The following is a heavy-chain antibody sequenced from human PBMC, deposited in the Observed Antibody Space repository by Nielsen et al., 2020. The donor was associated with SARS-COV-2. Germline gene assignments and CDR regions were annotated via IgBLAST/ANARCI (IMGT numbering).Heavy chain of an antibody. CDR3: AKMSPPGIAVGTAEYFQH. Sequence: GESLRLSCTASGFIFSSYAMSWVRQAPGKGLEWVSAISGSGGRTYYADSVKGRFTISRDKSKSTLYVLMNSLRAEDTAVYYCAKMSPPGIAVGTAEYFQHWGQGTLVTVSS. V-gene: IGHV3-23*01. CDR1: GFIFSSYA. CDR2: ISGSGGRT. J-gene: IGHJ1*01. D-gene: IGHD6-19*01.